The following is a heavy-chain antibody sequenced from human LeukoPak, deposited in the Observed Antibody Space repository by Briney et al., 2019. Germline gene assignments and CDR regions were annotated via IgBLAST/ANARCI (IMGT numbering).Heavy chain of an antibody. CDR2: ISAYNGNT. Sequence: ASVTVSCKASGYTFTSYGISWVRQAPGQGLEWMGWISAYNGNTNYAQKLQGRVTMTTDTSTSTAYMELRSLRSDDTAVYYCASYCSSTSCSSEYFQHWGQGTLVTVSS. D-gene: IGHD2-2*01. CDR3: ASYCSSTSCSSEYFQH. V-gene: IGHV1-18*01. J-gene: IGHJ1*01. CDR1: GYTFTSYG.